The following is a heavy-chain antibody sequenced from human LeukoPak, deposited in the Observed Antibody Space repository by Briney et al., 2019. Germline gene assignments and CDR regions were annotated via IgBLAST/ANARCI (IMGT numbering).Heavy chain of an antibody. CDR1: GGSISSSGYY. V-gene: IGHV4-39*01. Sequence: SETLSLTCTVSGGSISSSGYYWGWIRQPPGKGLEWIGSIYYSGSTYYNPSLKSRVTISVDTSKNQFSLKLSSVTAADTAVYYCARLWFRELFYYHYYMDVWGKGTTVTVSS. CDR2: IYYSGST. CDR3: ARLWFRELFYYHYYMDV. J-gene: IGHJ6*03. D-gene: IGHD3-10*01.